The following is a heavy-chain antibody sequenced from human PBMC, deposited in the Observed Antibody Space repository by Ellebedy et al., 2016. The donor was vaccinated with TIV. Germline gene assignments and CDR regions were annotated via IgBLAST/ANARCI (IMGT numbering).Heavy chain of an antibody. V-gene: IGHV3-23*01. Sequence: GGSLRLSCTASGFTFSTYAVAWVRQAPGKGLEWVSAISSGGDIGYYAESVKGRFTISRDNSRNTLYLELNSLRVDDTAVYYCAKNPLMATRPLSAFDLWGQGTMVTVSS. CDR3: AKNPLMATRPLSAFDL. CDR2: ISSGGDIG. D-gene: IGHD5-24*01. CDR1: GFTFSTYA. J-gene: IGHJ3*01.